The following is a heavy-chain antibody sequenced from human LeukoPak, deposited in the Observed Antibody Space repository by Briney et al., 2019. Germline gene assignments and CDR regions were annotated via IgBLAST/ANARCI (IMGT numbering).Heavy chain of an antibody. Sequence: PGGSLRLSCAASGLTFKTYAMNWVRQAPGKGLEWVSAISGNGVTTYYADSVKGRFTISRDNSKNTLYLQMKSLRAEDTAVYYCAKVAPVFWSGYYYFDYWGQGTLVTVSS. CDR3: AKVAPVFWSGYYYFDY. CDR1: GLTFKTYA. V-gene: IGHV3-23*01. CDR2: ISGNGVTT. J-gene: IGHJ4*02. D-gene: IGHD3-3*01.